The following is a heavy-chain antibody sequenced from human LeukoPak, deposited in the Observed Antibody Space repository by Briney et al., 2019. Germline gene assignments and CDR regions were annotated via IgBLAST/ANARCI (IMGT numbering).Heavy chain of an antibody. CDR1: GYTFTGHY. CDR3: ARDFVGSMVRGVINWFDP. J-gene: IGHJ5*02. D-gene: IGHD3-10*01. Sequence: ASVKVSCKASGYTFTGHYMYWVRQAPGQGLEWMGWISAYNGNTNYAQKLQGRVTMTTDTSTSTAYMELRSLRSDDTAVYYCARDFVGSMVRGVINWFDPWGQGTLVTVSS. V-gene: IGHV1-18*04. CDR2: ISAYNGNT.